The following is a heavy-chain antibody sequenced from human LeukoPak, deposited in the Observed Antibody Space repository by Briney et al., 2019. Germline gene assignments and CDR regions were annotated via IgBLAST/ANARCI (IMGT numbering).Heavy chain of an antibody. CDR1: GYTFTGYY. V-gene: IGHV1-2*02. CDR2: INPNSGGT. CDR3: ARVLGSGIYYYGMDV. Sequence: ASVKVSCKASGYTFTGYYMHWVRQAPGQGLVWMGWINPNSGGTNYAQKFQGRVTMTRDTSISTAYMELSRLRSDDTAVYYCARVLGSGIYYYGMDVWGQGTTVTVSS. D-gene: IGHD3-10*01. J-gene: IGHJ6*02.